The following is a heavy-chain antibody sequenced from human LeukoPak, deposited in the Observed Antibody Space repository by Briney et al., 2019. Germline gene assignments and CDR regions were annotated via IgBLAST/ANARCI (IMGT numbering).Heavy chain of an antibody. D-gene: IGHD1-14*01. J-gene: IGHJ6*02. V-gene: IGHV1-58*02. Sequence: SVKVSCEASGFTFTSSAMQWVRQARGQRLEWIGWIVVGSGNTNYAQKFQERVTITRDMSTSTAYMELSSLRPEDTAVYYCAVNQISYYGMDVWGQGTTVTVSS. CDR1: GFTFTSSA. CDR2: IVVGSGNT. CDR3: AVNQISYYGMDV.